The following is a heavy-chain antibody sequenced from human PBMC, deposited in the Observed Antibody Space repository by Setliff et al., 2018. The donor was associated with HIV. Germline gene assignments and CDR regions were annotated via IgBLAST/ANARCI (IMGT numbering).Heavy chain of an antibody. J-gene: IGHJ3*01. Sequence: SVKVSCKSSGGTFSSNAISWVRQAHGHGLEWIGGIIPILGTTHYSQKVQDRVKITRDESTLTAYLEVNNLGSEETAIYYCARDWGGSYAYACDVWGQGTMVTVSS. CDR1: GGTFSSNA. CDR3: ARDWGGSYAYACDV. D-gene: IGHD1-26*01. V-gene: IGHV1-69*05. CDR2: IIPILGTT.